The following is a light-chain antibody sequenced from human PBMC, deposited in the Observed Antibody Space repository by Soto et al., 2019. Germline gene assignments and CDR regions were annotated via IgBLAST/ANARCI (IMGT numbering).Light chain of an antibody. J-gene: IGKJ1*01. Sequence: EIVLTQSPGTLSLSPGERATLSCRASQSVTSNYLAWYPQKPGQAPRLLIYGTSSRATRIPDRFSGSGSGTDFTLTISRLEPEDFAVYYCQQYGTSPRTFGQGTKVEIK. V-gene: IGKV3-20*01. CDR1: QSVTSNY. CDR2: GTS. CDR3: QQYGTSPRT.